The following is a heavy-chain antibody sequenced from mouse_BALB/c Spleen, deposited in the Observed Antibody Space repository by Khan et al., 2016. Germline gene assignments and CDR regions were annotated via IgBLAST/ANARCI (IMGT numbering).Heavy chain of an antibody. J-gene: IGHJ4*01. Sequence: QVQLQQSGAELARPGASVKLSCKASGYTFTDYYINWMKQRTGQGLEWIGEIYPGSGNTYYNEKFKGKATLTADKSSSTAYMQLSSLTSEDSAVYFWARAWYSMDYWGQGTSVTVSS. CDR2: IYPGSGNT. CDR3: ARAWYSMDY. CDR1: GYTFTDYY. V-gene: IGHV1-77*01.